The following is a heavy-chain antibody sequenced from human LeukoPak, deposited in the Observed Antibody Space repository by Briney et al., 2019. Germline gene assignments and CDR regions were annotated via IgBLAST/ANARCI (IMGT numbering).Heavy chain of an antibody. D-gene: IGHD2-21*02. CDR1: GGSISSSRYY. CDR2: MYYSGST. V-gene: IGHV4-39*01. Sequence: SVTMSLTCTVSGGSISSSRYYWGWIRQPPGKGLEWIGSMYYSGSTYYNPSLKSRLTISVDTSKNQFSLKLSSVTAADTAVYYCASQTDYYFDYWGQGTLVT. J-gene: IGHJ4*02. CDR3: ASQTDYYFDY.